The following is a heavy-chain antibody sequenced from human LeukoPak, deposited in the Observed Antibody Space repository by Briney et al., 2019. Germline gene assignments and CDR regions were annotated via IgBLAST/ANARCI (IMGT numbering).Heavy chain of an antibody. Sequence: SETLSLTCTVSGGSISSYYWSWIRQPPGKGLEWMGEIYYSGSTNYSASLKTRVTISVDTSKTQSSLKLSSVTAADTAVYYCALFDWLFLGKYWGQGTLVTVSS. D-gene: IGHD3-9*01. J-gene: IGHJ4*02. CDR2: IYYSGST. CDR3: ALFDWLFLGKY. V-gene: IGHV4-59*01. CDR1: GGSISSYY.